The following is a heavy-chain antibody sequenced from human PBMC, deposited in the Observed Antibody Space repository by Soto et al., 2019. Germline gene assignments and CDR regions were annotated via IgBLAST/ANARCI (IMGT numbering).Heavy chain of an antibody. D-gene: IGHD6-19*01. CDR1: GGSISSGGYS. J-gene: IGHJ4*02. CDR2: IYHSGST. V-gene: IGHV4-30-2*01. CDR3: ARVRSGWGIDY. Sequence: QLHLQESGSGLVKPSQTLSLTCAVSGGSISSGGYSWSWIRQPPGKGLNYIGYIYHSGSTYYNPSLKSRVTISVDRSKYQFSLKLSSVTAADTAVYYCARVRSGWGIDYWGQGTLVTVSS.